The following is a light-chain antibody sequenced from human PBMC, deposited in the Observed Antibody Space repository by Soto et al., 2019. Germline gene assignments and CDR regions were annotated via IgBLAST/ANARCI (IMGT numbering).Light chain of an antibody. CDR3: CTYAGSFHQ. J-gene: IGLJ3*02. CDR2: DVT. Sequence: QSVLTQPRSVSGSPGQAVTISCTGTNSDVGNYNFVSWYQHHPGKAPKLMIYDVTKRPSGVPDRFSGSKSGNTASLTISGLQPEDEADYYCCTYAGSFHQFGGGTMLTVL. CDR1: NSDVGNYNF. V-gene: IGLV2-11*01.